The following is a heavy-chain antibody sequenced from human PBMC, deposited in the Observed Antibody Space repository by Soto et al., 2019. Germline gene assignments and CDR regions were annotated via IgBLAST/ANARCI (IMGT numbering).Heavy chain of an antibody. CDR2: INSDGSST. CDR1: GIIFSSYW. D-gene: IGHD4-17*01. V-gene: IGHV3-74*01. Sequence: EVQLVESGGGLVQPGGSLRLSCAASGIIFSSYWMHWVRQAPGKGLVWVSRINSDGSSTSYADSVKGRFTISRDNAKNTLVRQRTRLSVEATAVYYCARVNDSGGLGVGFGPWGQGTLVPVSS. J-gene: IGHJ5*02. CDR3: ARVNDSGGLGVGFGP.